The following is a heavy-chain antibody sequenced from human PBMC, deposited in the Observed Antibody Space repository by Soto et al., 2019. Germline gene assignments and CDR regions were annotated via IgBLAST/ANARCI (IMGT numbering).Heavy chain of an antibody. CDR2: ISPYTGNT. V-gene: IGHV1-18*01. Sequence: QVQLVQSGDEVKKPGASVKVSCKASGYIFVNYGIAWVRQAPGQGLEWKGWISPYTGNTHSATKVQGRLTMTTDTSTSTAYLDPGSLTSDDTAVYSCGMVDNYVTPTPQDVWRQGTTVTVSS. CDR3: GMVDNYVTPTPQDV. J-gene: IGHJ6*02. D-gene: IGHD3-16*01. CDR1: GYIFVNYG.